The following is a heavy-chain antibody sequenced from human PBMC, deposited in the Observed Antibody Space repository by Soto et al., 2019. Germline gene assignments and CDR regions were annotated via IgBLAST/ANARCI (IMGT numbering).Heavy chain of an antibody. D-gene: IGHD2-15*01. Sequence: ESGPTLVNPTQTLRLTCTFSGFSLSTSEVGVGWIRQPPGKALEWLALIYWDDDKRYSPSLKSRLTITKDTSKNQVVLTMTNMDPVDTATYYCAHRPSYCSGGSCYSGFDYWGQGTLVTVSS. J-gene: IGHJ4*02. V-gene: IGHV2-5*02. CDR1: GFSLSTSEVG. CDR2: IYWDDDK. CDR3: AHRPSYCSGGSCYSGFDY.